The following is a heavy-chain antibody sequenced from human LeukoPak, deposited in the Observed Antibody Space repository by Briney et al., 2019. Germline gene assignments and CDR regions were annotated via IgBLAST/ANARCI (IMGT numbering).Heavy chain of an antibody. V-gene: IGHV3-21*06. J-gene: IGHJ4*02. Sequence: GGSLRLSCAASGFTFSSYSMNWVRQAPGKGLEWVSCISTSSDKIYYADSVKGRFTISRDNAKNSLQLQMNSLRAEDTAVYFCARDTDFDYWGQGTLVTVSS. CDR1: GFTFSSYS. CDR2: ISTSSDKI. CDR3: ARDTDFDY.